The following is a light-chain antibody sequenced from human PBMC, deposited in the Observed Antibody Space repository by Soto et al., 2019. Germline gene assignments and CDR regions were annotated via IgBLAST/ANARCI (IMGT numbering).Light chain of an antibody. CDR3: QQYHHWPVT. CDR2: AAS. Sequence: EIVMTQSPATLSVSPGERVTLSCRASQSVTRNLAWYQHTPGQSPRLLIAAASSGATGLPSRFSGSGSGTDFTLTNSILQSEDAAVYYCQQYHHWPVTFGGGTKVEIK. V-gene: IGKV3-15*01. J-gene: IGKJ4*01. CDR1: QSVTRN.